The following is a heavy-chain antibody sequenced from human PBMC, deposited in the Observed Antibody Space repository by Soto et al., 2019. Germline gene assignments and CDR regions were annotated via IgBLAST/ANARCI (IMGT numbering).Heavy chain of an antibody. D-gene: IGHD3-16*01. CDR2: IRSTAQNSAT. CDR3: TVGGDTSDGFRY. Sequence: PWGSLRLSCAASGFTFSVSAIHWVRQATGRGLEWVGRIRSTAQNSATGYVASVSGRFTISRDDSKNTAYLQMNSLKTDDTAVYYCTVGGDTSDGFRYWGQGSLVTVSS. J-gene: IGHJ4*02. CDR1: GFTFSVSA. V-gene: IGHV3-73*01.